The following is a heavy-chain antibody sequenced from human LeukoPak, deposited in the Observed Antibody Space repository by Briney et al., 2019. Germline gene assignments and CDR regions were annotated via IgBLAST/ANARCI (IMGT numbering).Heavy chain of an antibody. J-gene: IGHJ5*02. CDR2: IYHSGDT. Sequence: SETLSLTCTVSGYSVSSGYYWGWIRQPPGKGLEWIASIYHSGDTYYNPSLRSRVTIPLDTSKNQLSLKLSSVTAADTAVYYCARSKAHLSTSWYGNWFDPWGQGTLVTVSS. V-gene: IGHV4-38-2*02. CDR1: GYSVSSGYY. CDR3: ARSKAHLSTSWYGNWFDP. D-gene: IGHD2-2*01.